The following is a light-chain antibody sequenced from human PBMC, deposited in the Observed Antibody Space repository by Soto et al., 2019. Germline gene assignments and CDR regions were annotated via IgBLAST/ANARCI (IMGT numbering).Light chain of an antibody. CDR3: QQYGSSRT. V-gene: IGKV3-20*01. CDR2: GAS. Sequence: DIVLTQSPGALSLSRGERATLCWRASETVNSNYLAWYQQKRGQAPTLLIYGASRRATGIPDRFSGSGSGTDFTLTITRLEPEDFAVYYCQQYGSSRTFGQGTKVDI. J-gene: IGKJ1*01. CDR1: ETVNSNY.